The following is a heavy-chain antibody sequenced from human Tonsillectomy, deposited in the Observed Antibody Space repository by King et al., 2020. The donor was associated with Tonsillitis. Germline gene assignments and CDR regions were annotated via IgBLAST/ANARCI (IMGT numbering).Heavy chain of an antibody. D-gene: IGHD1-26*01. Sequence: VQLLESGPGLVKPSQTLSLSCTVSGGSIIIGSYYWSWIRQPAGRGLEWIGRIYTTGSTDYNPSLKTRVTMSVDTSKTQFSLNLSSVTAADTAVYYCAREIVGDKINWFDSWGQGTLVTVSS. CDR2: IYTTGST. V-gene: IGHV4-61*02. CDR3: AREIVGDKINWFDS. CDR1: GGSIIIGSYY. J-gene: IGHJ5*01.